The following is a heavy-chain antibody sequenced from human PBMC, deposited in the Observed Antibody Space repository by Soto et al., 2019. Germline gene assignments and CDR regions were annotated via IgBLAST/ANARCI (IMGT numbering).Heavy chain of an antibody. CDR3: ARAGQYYDASGYAN. V-gene: IGHV1-18*01. CDR2: ISAYNGNT. Sequence: QVQLVQSETEVKKPGASIKVSCKASGYSFATSGMSWVRQAPGQGLEWMGWISAYNGNTNYDQNLQDRVTMTTDTSTNTAYLEVRNLRSDDTAVYYCARAGQYYDASGYANWGQETLVTVSS. J-gene: IGHJ4*02. D-gene: IGHD3-22*01. CDR1: GYSFATSG.